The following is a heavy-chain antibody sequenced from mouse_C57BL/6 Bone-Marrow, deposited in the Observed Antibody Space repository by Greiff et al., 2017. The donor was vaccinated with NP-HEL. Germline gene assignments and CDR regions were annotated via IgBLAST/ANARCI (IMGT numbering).Heavy chain of an antibody. CDR1: GYTFTSYD. CDR3: ARRPYYYGSSYVWYFDV. J-gene: IGHJ1*03. V-gene: IGHV1-85*01. Sequence: QVQLQQSGPELVKPGASVKLSCKASGYTFTSYDINWVKQRPGQGLEWIGWIYPRDGRTKYNEKFKGKGTLTVDTSYSTAYRELHSLTSEDSAVYFCARRPYYYGSSYVWYFDVWGTGTTVTVSS. CDR2: IYPRDGRT. D-gene: IGHD1-1*01.